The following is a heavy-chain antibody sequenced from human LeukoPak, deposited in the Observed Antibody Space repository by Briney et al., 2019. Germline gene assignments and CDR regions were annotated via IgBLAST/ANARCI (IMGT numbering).Heavy chain of an antibody. J-gene: IGHJ4*02. CDR2: INHSGST. V-gene: IGHV4-34*01. D-gene: IGHD3-9*01. CDR3: ARLASLTGYRPFDY. Sequence: PSETLSLTCAVYGGSFSGYYWSWIRQPPGKGLEWIGEINHSGSTNYNPSLKSRVTISVDTSKNQFSLKLSSVTAADTAVYYCARLASLTGYRPFDYWGQGTLVTVSS. CDR1: GGSFSGYY.